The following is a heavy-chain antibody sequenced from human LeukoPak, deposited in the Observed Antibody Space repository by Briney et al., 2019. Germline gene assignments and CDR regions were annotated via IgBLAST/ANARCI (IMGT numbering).Heavy chain of an antibody. D-gene: IGHD1-7*01. CDR1: GGTFSSYA. CDR3: ARLLTGSTSWFDP. Sequence: SVKVSCKASGGTFSSYAISWVRQAPGQGLEWMGGIIPIFGTANYAQKFQGRVTITADESTSTAYMELSSLRSEDTAVYYCARLLTGSTSWFDPWGQGTPVTVSS. CDR2: IIPIFGTA. J-gene: IGHJ5*02. V-gene: IGHV1-69*13.